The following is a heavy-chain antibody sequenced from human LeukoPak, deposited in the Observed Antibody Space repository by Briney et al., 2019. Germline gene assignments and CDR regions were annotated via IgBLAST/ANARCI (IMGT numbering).Heavy chain of an antibody. Sequence: PSETLSLTCAVSGGSISSSNWWSWVRQPPGKGLEWIGEIYHSGSTNYNPSLKSRVTISVDKSKNQFSLKLSSVTAADTAVYYCARDVYEDGGSYYFDYWGQGTLVTVSS. CDR3: ARDVYEDGGSYYFDY. CDR2: IYHSGST. CDR1: GGSISSSNW. J-gene: IGHJ4*02. D-gene: IGHD1-26*01. V-gene: IGHV4-4*02.